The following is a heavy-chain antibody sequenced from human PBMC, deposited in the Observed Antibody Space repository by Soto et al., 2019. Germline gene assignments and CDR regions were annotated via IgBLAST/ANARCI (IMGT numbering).Heavy chain of an antibody. CDR2: TYYRSKWYN. J-gene: IGHJ5*02. CDR1: GDSVSSNSAA. CDR3: ARAPHSLNCSGGSSYLFLINWFDP. Sequence: SQTLSLTCAISGDSVSSNSAAWNWIRQSPSRGLEWLGRTYYRSKWYNDYAVSVKSRITINPDTSKNQFSLQLNSVTPEDTAVYYCARAPHSLNCSGGSSYLFLINWFDPWGQGTLVTVSS. D-gene: IGHD2-15*01. V-gene: IGHV6-1*01.